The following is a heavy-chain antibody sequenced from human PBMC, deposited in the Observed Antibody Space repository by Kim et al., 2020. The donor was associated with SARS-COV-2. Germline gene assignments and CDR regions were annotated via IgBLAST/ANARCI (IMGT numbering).Heavy chain of an antibody. V-gene: IGHV3-30*18. J-gene: IGHJ4*02. CDR1: GFTFSSYG. Sequence: GVSLRLSCAASGFTFSSYGFHWVRQAPGKGLEWVTVISYDGSTKYYTDSVKGRFTITRDNSKNTLYLQMNSLRAEDTAVYYCAKERMVRGVIEKWGQGTLVTVSS. CDR3: AKERMVRGVIEK. CDR2: ISYDGSTK. D-gene: IGHD3-10*01.